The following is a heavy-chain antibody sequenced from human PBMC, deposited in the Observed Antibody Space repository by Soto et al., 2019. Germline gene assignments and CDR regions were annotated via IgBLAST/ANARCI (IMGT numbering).Heavy chain of an antibody. CDR1: GFTFSSYG. Sequence: LRLSCAASGFTFSSYGMHWVRQAPGKGLEWVAVIWYDGSNKYYADSVKGRFIISRDNSKNTLYLQMNSLRAEDTAVYYCARGNYYGSGAFDIWGQGTMVTVSS. D-gene: IGHD3-10*01. CDR2: IWYDGSNK. V-gene: IGHV3-33*01. J-gene: IGHJ3*02. CDR3: ARGNYYGSGAFDI.